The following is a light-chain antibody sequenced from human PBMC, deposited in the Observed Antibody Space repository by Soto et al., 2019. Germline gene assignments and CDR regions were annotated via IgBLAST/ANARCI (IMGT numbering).Light chain of an antibody. CDR3: CSYTTSTTYV. Sequence: QSVLTQPASGSGSPGQSITISCTGTVSDVGGYDSVSWYQQHPGRAPKLIIYGVNNRPSGVSNRFSASKSADTASLTISGLQAEDEANYYCCSYTTSTTYVFGTGTKVTV. J-gene: IGLJ1*01. V-gene: IGLV2-14*03. CDR1: VSDVGGYDS. CDR2: GVN.